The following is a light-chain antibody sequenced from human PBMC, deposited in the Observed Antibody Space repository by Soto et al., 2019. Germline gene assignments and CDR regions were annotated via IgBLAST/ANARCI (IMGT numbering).Light chain of an antibody. CDR3: QQRTDWLWT. CDR1: QSISTY. CDR2: DGS. V-gene: IGKV3-11*01. Sequence: EIVLTQSPATLSLSPGERATLSCRVSQSISTYLAWYQQKPGQAPRLLIYDGSNRATGTPARFSGNGYGTDFTLTVSSLEHEDVAVYYCQQRTDWLWTFGQGTKVQLK. J-gene: IGKJ1*01.